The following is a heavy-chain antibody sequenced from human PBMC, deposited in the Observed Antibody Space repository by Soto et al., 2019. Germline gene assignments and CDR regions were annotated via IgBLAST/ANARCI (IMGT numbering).Heavy chain of an antibody. Sequence: PGGSLRLSCAASGFTFSSYWMSWVRQAPGKGLEWVANIKQDGSEKYYVDSVKGRFTISRDNAKNSLYLQMNSLRAEDTAVYYCARYQLPSHSTPTGMDVWGQGTTVTVSS. CDR2: IKQDGSEK. CDR1: GFTFSSYW. CDR3: ARYQLPSHSTPTGMDV. V-gene: IGHV3-7*01. D-gene: IGHD2-2*01. J-gene: IGHJ6*02.